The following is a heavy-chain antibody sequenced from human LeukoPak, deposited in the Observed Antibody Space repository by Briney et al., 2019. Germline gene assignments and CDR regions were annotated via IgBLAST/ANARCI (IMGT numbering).Heavy chain of an antibody. J-gene: IGHJ6*03. CDR1: GYTFTGHY. Sequence: ASVKVSCKASGYTFTGHYMHWVRQAPGQGLEWMGWINPNSGGTNYAQKFQGRVTMTRDTSISTAYMELSRLRSDDTAVYYCASGYYYGSGSYYKRLHYYYYYMDVWGKGTTVTVSS. V-gene: IGHV1-2*02. CDR3: ASGYYYGSGSYYKRLHYYYYYMDV. D-gene: IGHD3-10*01. CDR2: INPNSGGT.